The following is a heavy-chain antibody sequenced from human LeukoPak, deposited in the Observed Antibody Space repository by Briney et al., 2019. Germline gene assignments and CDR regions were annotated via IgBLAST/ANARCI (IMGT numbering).Heavy chain of an antibody. D-gene: IGHD6-19*01. CDR3: AKSQNPYSSGWYYFDY. CDR1: GFTFSSYA. CDR2: ISYDGSNK. Sequence: GRSLRLSCAASGFTFSSYAMHWVRQAPGKGLEWVAVISYDGSNKYYADSVKGRFTISRDNSKNTLYLQMNSLRAEDTALYYCAKSQNPYSSGWYYFDYWGQGTLVTVSS. V-gene: IGHV3-30-3*02. J-gene: IGHJ4*02.